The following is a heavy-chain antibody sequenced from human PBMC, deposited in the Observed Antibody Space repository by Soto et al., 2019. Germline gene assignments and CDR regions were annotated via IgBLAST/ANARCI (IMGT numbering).Heavy chain of an antibody. J-gene: IGHJ5*02. CDR1: GFTFSSYW. D-gene: IGHD3-22*01. CDR2: INSDGSST. Sequence: GESLKISCAASGFTFSSYWMHWVRQAPGKGLVWVSRINSDGSSTSYADSVKGRFTISRDNAKNTLYLQMNSLRAEDTAVYYCAKEGGYDSSGEGWFDPWGQGTLVTVSS. V-gene: IGHV3-74*01. CDR3: AKEGGYDSSGEGWFDP.